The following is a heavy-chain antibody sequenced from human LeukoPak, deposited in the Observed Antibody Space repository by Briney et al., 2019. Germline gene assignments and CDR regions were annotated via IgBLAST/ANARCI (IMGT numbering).Heavy chain of an antibody. CDR1: GFTFSSHA. J-gene: IGHJ4*02. V-gene: IGHV3-23*01. Sequence: GSLRLSCAASGFTFSSHAMSWVRQAPGKGLEWVSAISGSGGSTYYADSVKGRFTISRDNSKNTLYLQMNSLRAEDTAVYYCAKDGGDYVTYFDYWGQGTLVTVSS. CDR2: ISGSGGST. CDR3: AKDGGDYVTYFDY. D-gene: IGHD4-17*01.